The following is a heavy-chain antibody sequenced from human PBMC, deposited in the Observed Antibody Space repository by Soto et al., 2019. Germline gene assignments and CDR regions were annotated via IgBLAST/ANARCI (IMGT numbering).Heavy chain of an antibody. D-gene: IGHD3-22*01. CDR2: ISSSSSYI. J-gene: IGHJ3*02. V-gene: IGHV3-21*01. Sequence: EVQLVESGGGLVKPGGSLRLSCAASGFTFSSYSMNWVRQAPGKGLEWVSSISSSSSYIYYADSVKGRSTISRDNAKNSLYLQMNSLRAEDTAVYYCARGYHYYDSSGYDKWDAFDIWGQGTMVTVSS. CDR1: GFTFSSYS. CDR3: ARGYHYYDSSGYDKWDAFDI.